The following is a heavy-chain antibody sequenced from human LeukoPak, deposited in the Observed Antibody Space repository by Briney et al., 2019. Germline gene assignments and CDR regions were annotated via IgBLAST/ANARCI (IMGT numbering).Heavy chain of an antibody. D-gene: IGHD6-6*01. J-gene: IGHJ4*02. CDR2: MNPNSGNT. CDR1: GYTFTSYD. CDR3: ATSAGIAARPLN. V-gene: IGHV1-8*01. Sequence: ASVKVSCTASGYTFTSYDINWVRQATGQGLELMGWMNPNSGNTGYAQKFQGRVTMTRNTSISTAYMALSSLRSLDTALYSCATSAGIAARPLNWGQGTLVTVSS.